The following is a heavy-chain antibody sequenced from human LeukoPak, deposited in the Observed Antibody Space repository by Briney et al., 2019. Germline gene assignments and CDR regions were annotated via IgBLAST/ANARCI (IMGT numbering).Heavy chain of an antibody. Sequence: SETLSLTCTVSGASVSNASYYWSWIRQPPGKGLDWIGYVYYSGSTNYSPSLKSRVTVSVDTSKNQFSLKLSSVTAADTAVYYCARLPISIAAAGSQGYWGQGTLVTVSS. CDR3: ARLPISIAAAGSQGY. V-gene: IGHV4-61*01. CDR2: VYYSGST. J-gene: IGHJ4*02. D-gene: IGHD6-13*01. CDR1: GASVSNASYY.